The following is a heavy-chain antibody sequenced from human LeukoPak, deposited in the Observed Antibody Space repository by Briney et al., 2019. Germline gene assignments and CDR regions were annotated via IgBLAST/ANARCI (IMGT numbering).Heavy chain of an antibody. V-gene: IGHV3-21*04. J-gene: IGHJ1*01. CDR2: ISSSSSYI. CDR3: ARDGHYDILTGYFQD. Sequence: PGGSLRLSCAASGFTFSSYSMNWVRQAPRKGLEWVSSISSSSSYIYYADSVKGRFTISRDNAKNSLYLQMNSLRAEDTAVYYCARDGHYDILTGYFQDWGQGTLVTVSS. D-gene: IGHD3-9*01. CDR1: GFTFSSYS.